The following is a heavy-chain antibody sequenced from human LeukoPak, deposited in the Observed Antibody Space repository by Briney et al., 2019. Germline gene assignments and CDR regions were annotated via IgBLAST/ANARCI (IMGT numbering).Heavy chain of an antibody. Sequence: SETLSLTCTVSGGSISSSSYYWGWLRQPPGKGLEWIGSIYYSGSTYYNPSLKSRVTISVDTSKNQFSLKLSSVTAADTAVYYCARLGYYDSSGYVYWGQGTLVTVSS. CDR1: GGSISSSSYY. D-gene: IGHD3-22*01. CDR2: IYYSGST. J-gene: IGHJ4*02. V-gene: IGHV4-39*01. CDR3: ARLGYYDSSGYVY.